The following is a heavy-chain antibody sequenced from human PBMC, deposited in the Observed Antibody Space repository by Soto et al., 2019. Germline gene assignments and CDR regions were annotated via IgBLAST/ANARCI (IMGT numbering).Heavy chain of an antibody. J-gene: IGHJ2*01. Sequence: QVQLVQSGAEVKKPGASVKVSCKASGYTFTGYFMHWVRQAPGQGLEWMGIINPSGGGTSYAPKFLRRVTMTRDTSTNTVYMELSSLRSEDTAVYYCARGANGYFDLWGRGTLVTVSS. CDR3: ARGANGYFDL. D-gene: IGHD1-1*01. CDR2: INPSGGGT. CDR1: GYTFTGYF. V-gene: IGHV1-46*01.